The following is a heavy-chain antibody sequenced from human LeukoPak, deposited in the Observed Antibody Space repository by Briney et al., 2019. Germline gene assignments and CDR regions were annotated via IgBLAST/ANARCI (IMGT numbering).Heavy chain of an antibody. CDR3: ASMVRGAALDY. Sequence: PWETLSLTCTVSGGSISSYYWSWIRQPPGKGLEWIGYIYYSGSTNYNPSLKSRVTISVDTSKNQFSLKLSSVTAADTAVYYCASMVRGAALDYWGQGTLVTVSS. CDR1: GGSISSYY. CDR2: IYYSGST. V-gene: IGHV4-59*08. J-gene: IGHJ4*02. D-gene: IGHD3-10*01.